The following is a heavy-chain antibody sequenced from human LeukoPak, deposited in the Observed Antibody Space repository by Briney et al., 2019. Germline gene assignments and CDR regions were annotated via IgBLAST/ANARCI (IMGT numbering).Heavy chain of an antibody. D-gene: IGHD3-10*01. Sequence: SETLSLTSTVSGGSISSYYWSWIRQPPGKGLEWIGYIYYSGSTNYNPSLKSRVTISVDTSKNQFSLKLSSVTAADTAVYYCARVVPMVRGVMRGPNWFDPWGQGTLVTVSS. CDR3: ARVVPMVRGVMRGPNWFDP. CDR2: IYYSGST. CDR1: GGSISSYY. V-gene: IGHV4-59*01. J-gene: IGHJ5*02.